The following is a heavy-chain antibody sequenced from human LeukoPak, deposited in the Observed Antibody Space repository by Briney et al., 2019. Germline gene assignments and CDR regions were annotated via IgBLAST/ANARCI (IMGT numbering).Heavy chain of an antibody. J-gene: IGHJ4*02. V-gene: IGHV3-9*01. D-gene: IGHD5-18*01. CDR2: ISWNSGSI. CDR3: AKDRGYSFEHFDY. CDR1: GFTFDDYA. Sequence: GRSLRLSCAASGFTFDDYAMHWVRQAPGKGLEWVSGISWNSGSIGYADSVKGRLTISRDNAKNSLYLQMNSLRAEDTALYYCAKDRGYSFEHFDYWGQGTLVTVSS.